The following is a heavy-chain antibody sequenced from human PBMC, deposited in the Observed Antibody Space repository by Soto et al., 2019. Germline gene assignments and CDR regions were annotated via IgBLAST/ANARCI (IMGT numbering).Heavy chain of an antibody. Sequence: SETLSLTCTVSGGSISSGGYYWSWIRQHPGKGLEWIGYIYYSGSTYYNPSLKSRVTISVDTSKNQFSLKLSSVTAADTAVYYCARDKQWLVAPLFRPLSGMDVWGQGTTVTVSS. CDR2: IYYSGST. CDR1: GGSISSGGYY. V-gene: IGHV4-31*03. CDR3: ARDKQWLVAPLFRPLSGMDV. J-gene: IGHJ6*02. D-gene: IGHD6-19*01.